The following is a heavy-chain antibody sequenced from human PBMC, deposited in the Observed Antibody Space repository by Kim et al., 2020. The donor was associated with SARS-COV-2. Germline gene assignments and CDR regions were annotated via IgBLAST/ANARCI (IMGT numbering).Heavy chain of an antibody. CDR2: IWNDGRSA. CDR1: GLTFRNYG. V-gene: IGHV3-33*01. CDR3: ARYEGDVGALDV. D-gene: IGHD2-21*02. J-gene: IGHJ3*01. Sequence: GGSLRLSCAASGLTFRNYGMHWVRQAPGKGLEWVAFIWNDGRSADYADSVKGHFTISRDNSRSTLSLEMNSLRVEDTAVYYCARYEGDVGALDVWGQGT.